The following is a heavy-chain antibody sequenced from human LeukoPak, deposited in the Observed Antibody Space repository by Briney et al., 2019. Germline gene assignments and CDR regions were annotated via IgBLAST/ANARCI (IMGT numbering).Heavy chain of an antibody. D-gene: IGHD6-13*01. J-gene: IGHJ3*02. V-gene: IGHV4-31*03. CDR3: AREVIRAGGTDAFDI. Sequence: SETLSLTCTVSGGSISSANYYWSWIRQHPEKGLEWIGYIYYTGSAHYNPSLDSRVTLSVDTSKNQFSLTLISMTAADTAVYYCAREVIRAGGTDAFDIWGQGTMVTVSS. CDR2: IYYTGSA. CDR1: GGSISSANYY.